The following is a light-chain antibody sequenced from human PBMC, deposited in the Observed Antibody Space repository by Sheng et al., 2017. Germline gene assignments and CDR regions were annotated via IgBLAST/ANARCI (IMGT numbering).Light chain of an antibody. Sequence: QSVLTQPPSVSGAPGQRVTISCTGSSSNIGAGYDVHWYQQLPGTAPKLLIYGNNNRPSGVPDRFSGSRSGTSASLAISGLQSEDEADYYCASWDDSLRGWVFGGGTKLTVL. J-gene: IGLJ3*02. V-gene: IGLV1-40*01. CDR1: SSNIGAGYD. CDR2: GNN. CDR3: ASWDDSLRGWV.